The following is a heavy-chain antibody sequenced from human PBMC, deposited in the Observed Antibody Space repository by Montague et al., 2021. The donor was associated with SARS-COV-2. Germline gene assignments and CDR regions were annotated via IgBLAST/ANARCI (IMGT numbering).Heavy chain of an antibody. Sequence: TLSLTCSVSGGSISSGGCYWSWNRDHPGKGLVWIGYIYDTGRTNYNPSLKSRVSMAVDTSNNQFSLSLSSLTAADTAVFYCARVKVGATNLIYFAYWGQGTLVTVSS. CDR1: GGSISSGGCY. D-gene: IGHD1-26*01. J-gene: IGHJ4*02. CDR2: IYDTGRT. CDR3: ARVKVGATNLIYFAY. V-gene: IGHV4-31*03.